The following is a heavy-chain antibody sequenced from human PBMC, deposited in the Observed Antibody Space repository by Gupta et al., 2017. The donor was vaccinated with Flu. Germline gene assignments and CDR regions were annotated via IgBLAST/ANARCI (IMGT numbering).Heavy chain of an antibody. CDR2: IFYRSQWHY. Sequence: QVQLQQSGPGLLKSSQTLSLTCGISGDSVSDSGAAWNWIRQSPSRGLEWLGRIFYRSQWHYDYAVSVKSRLSIVADTSKNQVSLRLNSVTPEDTAVYYCARDYSGWYEHDFSYFDSWGRGTLVTVSS. CDR3: ARDYSGWYEHDFSYFDS. CDR1: GDSVSDSGAA. J-gene: IGHJ4*02. V-gene: IGHV6-1*01. D-gene: IGHD6-19*01.